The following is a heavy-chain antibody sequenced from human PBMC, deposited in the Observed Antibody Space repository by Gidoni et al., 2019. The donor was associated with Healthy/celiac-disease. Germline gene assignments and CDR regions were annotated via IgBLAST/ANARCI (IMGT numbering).Heavy chain of an antibody. J-gene: IGHJ4*02. CDR2: INHSGST. D-gene: IGHD6-13*01. V-gene: IGHV4-34*02. CDR3: ARNPGIAATEHSFDY. Sequence: QVQLQQWGAGLLKPSETLSLTCAVYGGSFSGYYWSWIRQPPGKGLEWIGEINHSGSTNYNPSLKSRVTISVDTSKNQFSLKLSSVTAADTAVYYCARNPGIAATEHSFDYWGQGTLVTVSS. CDR1: GGSFSGYY.